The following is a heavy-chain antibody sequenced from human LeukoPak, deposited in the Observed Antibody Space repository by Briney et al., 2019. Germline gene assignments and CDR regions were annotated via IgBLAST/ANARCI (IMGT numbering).Heavy chain of an antibody. J-gene: IGHJ6*03. D-gene: IGHD6-6*01. Sequence: SVKVSCKASGGTFSSYAISWVRQAPGQGLEWMGGIIPIFGTANYAQKFQGRVTITADKSTSTAYMELSSLRSEDTAVYYCARGKKAFYSSSSRSYYYYMGVWGKGTTVTVSS. CDR2: IIPIFGTA. CDR1: GGTFSSYA. V-gene: IGHV1-69*06. CDR3: ARGKKAFYSSSSRSYYYYMGV.